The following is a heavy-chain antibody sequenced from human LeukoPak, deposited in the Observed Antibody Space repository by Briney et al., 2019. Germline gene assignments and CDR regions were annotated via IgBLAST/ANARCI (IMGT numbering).Heavy chain of an antibody. CDR2: LNEDGSKR. D-gene: IGHD5-18*01. V-gene: IGHV3-7*03. CDR1: GSTFSSYW. Sequence: HTGGSLRLSCAASGSTFSSYWMTWVRQAPGKGLEWVASLNEDGSKRSYVGSVKGRFTISRDNAQKSVYLQMNSLTAEDTAVYYCARAVTSMDGYWGQGTLVTVSS. J-gene: IGHJ4*02. CDR3: ARAVTSMDGY.